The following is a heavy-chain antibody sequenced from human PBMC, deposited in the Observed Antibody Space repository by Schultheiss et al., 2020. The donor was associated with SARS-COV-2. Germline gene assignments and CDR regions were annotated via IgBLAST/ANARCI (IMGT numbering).Heavy chain of an antibody. Sequence: SETLSLTCAVYGESLRNFYWSWIRQAPGKGLEWIGEISHSGTTNYNPSLKSRVTISVDTSKNQFSLKLSSVTAADTAVYYCARSLTAMGEFDPWGQGTLVTVSS. CDR3: ARSLTAMGEFDP. D-gene: IGHD5-18*01. J-gene: IGHJ5*02. CDR2: ISHSGTT. CDR1: GESLRNFY. V-gene: IGHV4-34*01.